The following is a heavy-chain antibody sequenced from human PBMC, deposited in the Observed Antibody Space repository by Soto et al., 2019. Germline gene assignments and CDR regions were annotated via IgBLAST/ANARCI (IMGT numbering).Heavy chain of an antibody. J-gene: IGHJ6*02. D-gene: IGHD4-17*01. Sequence: EEQLLESGGGLVQPGGSLRLSCAASGFTFTTYAMTWVRQAPGRGLEWVSGSSASGADTYYADSVKGRFTVSRDNSKHTVYLQMNSLSGDDTAIYYCATEGPYDHGDYRVYYYGVGVWGRGTTVTVSS. CDR3: ATEGPYDHGDYRVYYYGVGV. CDR2: SSASGADT. CDR1: GFTFTTYA. V-gene: IGHV3-23*01.